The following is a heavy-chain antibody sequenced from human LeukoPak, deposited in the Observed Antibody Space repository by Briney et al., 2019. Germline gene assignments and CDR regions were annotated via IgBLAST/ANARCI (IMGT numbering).Heavy chain of an antibody. CDR2: ISSSSSTI. V-gene: IGHV3-48*01. CDR3: ARLFLSAAGTSTEDY. D-gene: IGHD6-13*01. J-gene: IGHJ4*02. CDR1: GFTFSSYS. Sequence: GGSLRLSCAASGFTFSSYSMNWVRQAPGKGLEWVSYISSSSSTIYYADSVKGRFTISRDNAKNSLYLQMNSLRAEDTAVYYCARLFLSAAGTSTEDYWGQGTLVTVSS.